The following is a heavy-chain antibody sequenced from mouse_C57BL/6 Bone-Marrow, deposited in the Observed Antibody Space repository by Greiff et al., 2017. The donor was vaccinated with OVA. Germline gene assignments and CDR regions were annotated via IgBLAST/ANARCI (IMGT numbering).Heavy chain of an antibody. CDR1: GFTFSSYG. CDR2: ISSGGSYT. CDR3: ARRQLGGFAY. V-gene: IGHV5-6*01. J-gene: IGHJ3*01. D-gene: IGHD4-1*02. Sequence: EVHLVESGGDLVKPGGSLKLSCAASGFTFSSYGMSWVRQTPDQRLEWVATISSGGSYTYYPDSVKGRFTISRDNAKNTLYLQMSSLKSEDTAMYYCARRQLGGFAYWGQGTLVTVSA.